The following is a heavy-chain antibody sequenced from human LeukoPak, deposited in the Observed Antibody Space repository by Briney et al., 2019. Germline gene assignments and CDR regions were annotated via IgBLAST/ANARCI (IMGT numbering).Heavy chain of an antibody. Sequence: PGGSLRLSCAASGFTFSSYAMHWVRQVPGKGLEWVTVISYDGSNKYYADSVKGRFTISRDNSKNTLYLQMNSLRAEDTAVYYCARAKRSSGSGGGMDVWGQGTTVTVSS. J-gene: IGHJ6*02. V-gene: IGHV3-30*04. CDR1: GFTFSSYA. D-gene: IGHD3-22*01. CDR2: ISYDGSNK. CDR3: ARAKRSSGSGGGMDV.